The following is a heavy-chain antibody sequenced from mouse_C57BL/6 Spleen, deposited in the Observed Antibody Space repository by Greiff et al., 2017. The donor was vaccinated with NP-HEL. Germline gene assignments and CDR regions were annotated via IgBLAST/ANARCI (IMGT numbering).Heavy chain of an antibody. CDR3: ARPDSSGPWFAY. J-gene: IGHJ3*01. Sequence: QVQLKQPGAELVKPGASVKLSCKASGYTFTSYWMQWVKQRPGQGLEWIGEIDPSDSYTNYNQKFKGKATLTVDTSSSTAYMQLSSLTSEDSAVYYCARPDSSGPWFAYWGQGTLVTVSA. CDR1: GYTFTSYW. V-gene: IGHV1-50*01. D-gene: IGHD3-2*02. CDR2: IDPSDSYT.